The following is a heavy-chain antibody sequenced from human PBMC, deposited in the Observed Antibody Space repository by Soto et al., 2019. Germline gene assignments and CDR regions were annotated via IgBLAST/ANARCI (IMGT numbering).Heavy chain of an antibody. D-gene: IGHD1-26*01. CDR2: IGPESGAT. CDR1: GYSFTGRY. J-gene: IGHJ4*02. Sequence: VASVKVSCKASGYSFTGRYIHWVRQAPEQGPEWMGEIGPESGATRYAQKFQGRVTMTMDTSITTVYMELNNLRPDDTAIYYCGRGRSGQIVVFYWGQGTPVTVSS. CDR3: GRGRSGQIVVFY. V-gene: IGHV1-2*02.